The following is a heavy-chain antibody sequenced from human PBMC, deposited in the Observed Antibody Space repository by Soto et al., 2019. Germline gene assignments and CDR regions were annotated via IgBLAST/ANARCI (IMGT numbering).Heavy chain of an antibody. D-gene: IGHD6-13*01. CDR3: ARGESSRGNPDFDY. J-gene: IGHJ4*02. V-gene: IGHV3-33*01. Sequence: QVQLVESGGGVVQPGRSLRLSCAASGFTFSSYGMHWVRQAPGKGLEWVAVIWYDGSNKYYADSVKGRFTISRDNSKNTLYLPMNSLRAEDTAVYYCARGESSRGNPDFDYWGQGTLVTVSS. CDR1: GFTFSSYG. CDR2: IWYDGSNK.